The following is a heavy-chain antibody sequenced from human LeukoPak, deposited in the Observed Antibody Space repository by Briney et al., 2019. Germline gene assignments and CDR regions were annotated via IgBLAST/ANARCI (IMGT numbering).Heavy chain of an antibody. D-gene: IGHD4-17*01. J-gene: IGHJ5*02. Sequence: EASVKVSCKASGGTFSSYAISWVRQAPGQGLEWMGGIIPVFGTANYAQKFQGRVTITTDESTSTAYMELSSLRSEDTAVYYCARDILTTVTNENWFDPWGQGTLVTVSS. CDR2: IIPVFGTA. CDR3: ARDILTTVTNENWFDP. V-gene: IGHV1-69*05. CDR1: GGTFSSYA.